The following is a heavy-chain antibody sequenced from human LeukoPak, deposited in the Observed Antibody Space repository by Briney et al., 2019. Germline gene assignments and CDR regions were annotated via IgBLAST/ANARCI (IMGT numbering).Heavy chain of an antibody. J-gene: IGHJ4*02. V-gene: IGHV4-34*01. D-gene: IGHD5-18*01. CDR3: ARHAGLSYGFDY. Sequence: PGGSLRLSCAASGFTFSNAWMSWVRQAPGKGLEWIGEINHSGSTNYNPSLKSRVTISVDTSKKQFSLKLSSVTAADTAVYYCARHAGLSYGFDYWGQGTLVTVFS. CDR2: INHSGST. CDR1: GFTFSNAW.